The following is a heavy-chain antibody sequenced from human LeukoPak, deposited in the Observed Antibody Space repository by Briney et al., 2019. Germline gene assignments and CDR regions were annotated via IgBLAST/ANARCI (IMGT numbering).Heavy chain of an antibody. V-gene: IGHV3-23*01. CDR3: AKGELLRYYYGMDV. CDR2: ISGSGGST. CDR1: GFTFSSYA. J-gene: IGHJ6*02. Sequence: PGGSLRLSCAASGFTFSSYAMSWVRQAPGKGLEWVSAISGSGGSTYYADSVKGRFTISRDNSKNTLYLQMNSLRAEDTAVYYCAKGELLRYYYGMDVWGQGTTVTVSS. D-gene: IGHD1-26*01.